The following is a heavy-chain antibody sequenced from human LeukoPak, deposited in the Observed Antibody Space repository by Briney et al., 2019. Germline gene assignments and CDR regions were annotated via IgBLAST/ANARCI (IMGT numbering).Heavy chain of an antibody. CDR1: GGSISSSTYY. J-gene: IGHJ4*02. V-gene: IGHV4-39*07. CDR3: ARGTLYRGWSYYLDF. Sequence: SETLSLTCTVSGGSISSSTYYWGWIRQPPGKGLEWFGYIYYTGSTSFNPSLKSRVTISVNTSKNQFSLKLSSVTAADTAVYYCARGTLYRGWSYYLDFWGQGSQVTVSS. CDR2: IYYTGST. D-gene: IGHD6-19*01.